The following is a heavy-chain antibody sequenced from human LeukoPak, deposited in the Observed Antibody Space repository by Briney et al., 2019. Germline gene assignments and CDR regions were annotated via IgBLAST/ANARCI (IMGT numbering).Heavy chain of an antibody. D-gene: IGHD6-13*01. CDR2: ISGSGGST. CDR3: AKDRDSSSWYVSSFDY. V-gene: IGHV3-23*01. CDR1: GFTFSSYA. Sequence: GGSLRLSCAASGFTFSSYAMSWVRQAPGKGLEWVSAISGSGGSTYYADSVKGRFTISRDNSKNTLYLQMNSLRAEDTAVYYCAKDRDSSSWYVSSFDYWGQGTLVTVYS. J-gene: IGHJ4*02.